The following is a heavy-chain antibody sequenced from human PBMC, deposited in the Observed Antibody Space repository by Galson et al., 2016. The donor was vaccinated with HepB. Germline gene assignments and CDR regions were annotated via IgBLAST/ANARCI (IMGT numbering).Heavy chain of an antibody. CDR2: LNSDGSET. V-gene: IGHV3-74*01. J-gene: IGHJ4*02. CDR1: GFTFSSYW. D-gene: IGHD4-17*01. Sequence: SLRLSCAASGFTFSSYWMHWVRQEPGKGLVWVSRLNSDGSETNYADSVKGRFIISRDNSEDTVYLQMNSLRSEDTAVYYCARDYIMMTVTWGPDYWGQGTLVSVSS. CDR3: ARDYIMMTVTWGPDY.